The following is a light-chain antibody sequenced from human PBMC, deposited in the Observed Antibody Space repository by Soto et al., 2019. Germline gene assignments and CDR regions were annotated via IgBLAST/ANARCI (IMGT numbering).Light chain of an antibody. CDR2: AAS. Sequence: TQMTQSPSDRAASVGQRGTSTCRASQDIGNDLGWYQQKPGKAPNLLIYAASSLQSGVPSRFSGSGSGTDFTLTISSLQPEDCATYYCLQDYNYPPTFGPGTKVDI. J-gene: IGKJ1*01. CDR3: LQDYNYPPT. V-gene: IGKV1-6*01. CDR1: QDIGND.